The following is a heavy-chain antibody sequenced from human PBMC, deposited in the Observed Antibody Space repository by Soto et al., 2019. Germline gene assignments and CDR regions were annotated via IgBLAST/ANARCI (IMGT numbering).Heavy chain of an antibody. CDR3: ARDPRYYYDSSGYYETPYAFDI. D-gene: IGHD3-22*01. J-gene: IGHJ3*02. CDR2: IYYSGST. V-gene: IGHV4-31*03. Sequence: QVQLQESGPGLVKPSQTLSLTCTVSGGSISSGGYYWSWIRQHPGKGLEWIGYIYYSGSTYYNPSLKSRVTISVDTSKNQFSLKLSSVTAADTAVYYCARDPRYYYDSSGYYETPYAFDIWGQGTMVTVSS. CDR1: GGSISSGGYY.